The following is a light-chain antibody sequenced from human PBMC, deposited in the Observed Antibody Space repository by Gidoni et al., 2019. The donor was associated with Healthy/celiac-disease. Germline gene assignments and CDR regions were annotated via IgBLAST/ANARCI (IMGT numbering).Light chain of an antibody. Sequence: SYELTQPPSVSVSPGQTARITCSGDAFPKQYAYWYQQKPGQAPVLVIYKDSERPSGIPERFSGSSSGTTVTLTISGVQAEDEADYYCQSADSSGTYPVVFGGGTKLTVL. V-gene: IGLV3-25*03. CDR1: AFPKQY. J-gene: IGLJ2*01. CDR2: KDS. CDR3: QSADSSGTYPVV.